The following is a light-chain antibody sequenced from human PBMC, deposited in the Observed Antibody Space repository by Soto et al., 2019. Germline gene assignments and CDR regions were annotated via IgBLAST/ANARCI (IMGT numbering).Light chain of an antibody. J-gene: IGKJ5*01. CDR2: GAS. V-gene: IGKV3-20*01. CDR1: ESVTSRY. CDR3: QQYGSSIT. Sequence: EILLTQSPGTLSLSPGERAPLSCRASESVTSRYLAWYRQKPGQAPRLVIYGASSRATGIPDRFSGSGSGTDFTLTISRLEPEDFAVYYCQQYGSSITFGQGTRLENK.